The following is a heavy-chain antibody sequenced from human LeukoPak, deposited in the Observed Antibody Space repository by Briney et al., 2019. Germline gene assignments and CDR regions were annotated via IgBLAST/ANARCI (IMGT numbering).Heavy chain of an antibody. J-gene: IGHJ6*02. Sequence: GGSLRLSCAASGFTVSINYMSWVRQAPGKGLEWVSVIYSGGSTYYADSVKGRFTISRDNSKNTLYLQMNSLRAEDTAVYYCARDQWRDIVVVPAAGRRDYYYYGMDVWGQGTTVTVSS. CDR2: IYSGGST. CDR1: GFTVSINY. CDR3: ARDQWRDIVVVPAAGRRDYYYYGMDV. V-gene: IGHV3-53*01. D-gene: IGHD2-2*01.